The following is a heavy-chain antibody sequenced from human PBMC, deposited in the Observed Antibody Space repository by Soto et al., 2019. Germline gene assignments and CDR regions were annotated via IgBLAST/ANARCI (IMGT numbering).Heavy chain of an antibody. CDR2: INHSGRT. CDR3: ARSLRKEVVDRQRPSFYYYMDV. D-gene: IGHD3-22*01. J-gene: IGHJ6*03. CDR1: GGSFTGYY. Sequence: SETLSLICVVDGGSFTGYYWNWIRQPQGKGLEWIAEINHSGRTRYNPSLKSRGTVSIDMSKNQLSLRLSSVTAADTAVYYCARSLRKEVVDRQRPSFYYYMDVWGKGTTVTVSS. V-gene: IGHV4-34*01.